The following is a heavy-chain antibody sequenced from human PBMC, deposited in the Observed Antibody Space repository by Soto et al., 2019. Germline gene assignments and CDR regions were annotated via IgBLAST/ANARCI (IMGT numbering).Heavy chain of an antibody. CDR1: GDSIRSYY. Sequence: SETLSLTCTVSGDSIRSYYWIWIRQPPGKGLEWIGYIYYNGSTKYNPSLKSRVTISVDTSKNQFSLKLSSVTAADTAVYYCARDKGYSYGYPLGFWGQGTLVTVSS. J-gene: IGHJ4*02. CDR3: ARDKGYSYGYPLGF. D-gene: IGHD5-18*01. V-gene: IGHV4-59*01. CDR2: IYYNGST.